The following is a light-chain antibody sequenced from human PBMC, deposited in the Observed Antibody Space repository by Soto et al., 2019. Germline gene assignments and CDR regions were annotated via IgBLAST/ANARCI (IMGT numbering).Light chain of an antibody. J-gene: IGLJ1*01. CDR2: DVS. V-gene: IGLV2-14*01. CDR3: SSYAGSSTHWV. Sequence: QSVLTQPASVSGSPGQSITISCTGTSSDVGGYNYVSWYQQHPGKAPELMIYDVSNRPSGVSNRFSGSKFGNTASLTISGLQAEGEADYYCSSYAGSSTHWVFGTGTKVTVL. CDR1: SSDVGGYNY.